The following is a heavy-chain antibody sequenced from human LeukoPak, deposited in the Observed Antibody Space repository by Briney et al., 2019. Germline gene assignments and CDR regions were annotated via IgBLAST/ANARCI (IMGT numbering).Heavy chain of an antibody. J-gene: IGHJ4*02. CDR3: AREEWLAFDY. D-gene: IGHD6-19*01. V-gene: IGHV4-30-4*01. CDR2: IYYSGST. CDR1: GGSISSGDYY. Sequence: SETLSLTCTVSGGSISSGDYYWSWIRQPPGNGLEWIGYIYYSGSTYYNPSLKSRVTISVDTSKNQFSLKLSSVTAADTAVYYCAREEWLAFDYWGQGTLVTVSS.